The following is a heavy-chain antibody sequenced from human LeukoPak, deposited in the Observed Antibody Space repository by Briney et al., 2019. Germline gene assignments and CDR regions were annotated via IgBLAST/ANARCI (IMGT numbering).Heavy chain of an antibody. CDR3: AKASWVSSADAVL. CDR1: GFIFRDYA. Sequence: GGCLRLSCVASGFIFRDYAMSWVRQTPAGGLEWVSSLRGDGETFYTDSVKGRFTLSRDHSRNTVYLQLSNLRVEDTAVYYCAKASWVSSADAVLWGQGTLVTVS. CDR2: LRGDGET. V-gene: IGHV3-23*01. D-gene: IGHD3-16*01. J-gene: IGHJ4*02.